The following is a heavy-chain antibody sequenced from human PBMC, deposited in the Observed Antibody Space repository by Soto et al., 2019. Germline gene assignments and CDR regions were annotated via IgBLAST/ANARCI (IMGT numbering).Heavy chain of an antibody. CDR1: GYTFTTFG. CDR2: ISTYNGDT. V-gene: IGHV1-18*01. CDR3: AREYCTNGVCYMVDY. Sequence: QVHLVQSGAEVKKPGASVKVSCKTSGYTFTTFGISWVRQAPGQGLEWMGWISTYNGDTNYAQKFQGRVTMTTDTSTSTAYMELRSPRSDDTAVYYCAREYCTNGVCYMVDYWGQGTLVTVSS. D-gene: IGHD2-8*01. J-gene: IGHJ4*02.